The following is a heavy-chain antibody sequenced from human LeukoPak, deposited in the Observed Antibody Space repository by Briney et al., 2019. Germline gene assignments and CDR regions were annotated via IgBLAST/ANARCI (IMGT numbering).Heavy chain of an antibody. V-gene: IGHV3-33*08. CDR3: ARGGYSYGYSPTYYFDY. D-gene: IGHD5-18*01. CDR2: IWYDGSNK. CDR1: GLTGSHNY. J-gene: IGHJ4*02. Sequence: GGSLRLSCAASGLTGSHNYVSWVRQAPGKGLEWVAVIWYDGSNKYYADSVKGRFTISRDNSKNTLYLQMNSLRAEDTAVYYCARGGYSYGYSPTYYFDYWGQGTLVTVSS.